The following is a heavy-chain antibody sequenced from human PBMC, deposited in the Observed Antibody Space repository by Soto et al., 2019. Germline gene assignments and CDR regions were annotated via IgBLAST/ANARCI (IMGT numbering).Heavy chain of an antibody. J-gene: IGHJ5*02. D-gene: IGHD3-3*01. Sequence: PSETLSLTCTVSGGSVSSGSYYWSWIRQPPGKGLEWIGYIYYSGSTNYNPSLKSRVTISVDTSKNRFSLKLSSVTAADTAVYYCARGVVIIRSWFDPWGQGTLVTVSS. CDR3: ARGVVIIRSWFDP. V-gene: IGHV4-61*01. CDR2: IYYSGST. CDR1: GGSVSSGSYY.